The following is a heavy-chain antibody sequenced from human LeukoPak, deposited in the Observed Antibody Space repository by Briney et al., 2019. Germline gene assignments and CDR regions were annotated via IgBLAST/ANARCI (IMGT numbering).Heavy chain of an antibody. D-gene: IGHD5-12*01. Sequence: GGSLRLSCAASGFTFSSYAMSWVRQAPGKGLEWVSAISGSGGSTYYADSVKGRFTISRDNSKNTLYLQMNSLRAEDTAVYYCAKKWALTSGYDRGFDYWGQGTLVTDSS. CDR1: GFTFSSYA. V-gene: IGHV3-23*01. CDR3: AKKWALTSGYDRGFDY. CDR2: ISGSGGST. J-gene: IGHJ4*02.